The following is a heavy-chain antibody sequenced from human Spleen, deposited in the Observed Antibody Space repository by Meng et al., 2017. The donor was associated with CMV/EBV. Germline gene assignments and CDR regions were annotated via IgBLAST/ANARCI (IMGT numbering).Heavy chain of an antibody. CDR2: ISGYNGNT. D-gene: IGHD4-17*01. Sequence: SCKASGYTFTSYGISWVRQAPGQGLEWMGWISGYNGNTNYAQKLQGRVTMTTDTSTSTAYMELRSLRSDDTAVYYCVRVANTDYFDYWGQGTLVTVSS. CDR3: VRVANTDYFDY. CDR1: GYTFTSYG. J-gene: IGHJ4*02. V-gene: IGHV1-18*01.